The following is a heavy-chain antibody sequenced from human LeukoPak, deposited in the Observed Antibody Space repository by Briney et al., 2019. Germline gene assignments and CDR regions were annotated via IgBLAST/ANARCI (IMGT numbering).Heavy chain of an antibody. CDR3: ARGSGYDSSGSYYPFDY. J-gene: IGHJ4*02. D-gene: IGHD3-22*01. Sequence: PSETLSLTCTVSGGSISSGSYYWSWIRQPAGKGLEWIGRIYTSGSTNYNPSLKSRVTISVDTSKNQFSLKLNSVTAADTAVYYCARGSGYDSSGSYYPFDYWGQGTLVTVSS. CDR1: GGSISSGSYY. CDR2: IYTSGST. V-gene: IGHV4-61*02.